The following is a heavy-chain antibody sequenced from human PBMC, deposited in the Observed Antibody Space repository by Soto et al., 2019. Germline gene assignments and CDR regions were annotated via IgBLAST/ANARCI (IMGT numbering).Heavy chain of an antibody. J-gene: IGHJ4*02. V-gene: IGHV4-4*02. D-gene: IGHD6-13*01. Sequence: TLSLTCAVSGGSISSSNWWSWVRQPPGKGLEWIGEIYHSGSTNYNPSLKSRVTISVDKSKNQFSLKLSSVTAADTAVYYCARDGPLAAAGTNREWYFDHWGQGTLVTVSS. CDR3: ARDGPLAAAGTNREWYFDH. CDR2: IYHSGST. CDR1: GGSISSSNW.